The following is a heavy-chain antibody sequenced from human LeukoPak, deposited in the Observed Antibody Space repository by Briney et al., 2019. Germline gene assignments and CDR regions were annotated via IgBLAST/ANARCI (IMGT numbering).Heavy chain of an antibody. CDR1: GFTFSSYW. CDR2: IKQDGSEK. Sequence: GGSLRLSCEGSGFTFSSYWMSWVRQAPGKGLEWVANIKQDGSEKYYVDSVKGRFTISRDNAKNSLFLQVNSLRADDTAVYYCASGGSYFGYWGQGTLVTVPS. CDR3: ASGGSYFGY. J-gene: IGHJ4*02. V-gene: IGHV3-7*05.